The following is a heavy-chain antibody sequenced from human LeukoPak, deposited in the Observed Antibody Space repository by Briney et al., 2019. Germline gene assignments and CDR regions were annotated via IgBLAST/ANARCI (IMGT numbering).Heavy chain of an antibody. CDR1: GFSFSSYG. Sequence: KTGGSLRLSCAGSGFSFSSYGMNWVRQAPGKGLEWGSSISSSSSYIYYADSVKGRFTISRDNAKNSLYLQMNSLRAEDTAVYYCARGEAVARRAFDIWGQGTMVTVSS. CDR3: ARGEAVARRAFDI. D-gene: IGHD6-19*01. V-gene: IGHV3-21*01. CDR2: ISSSSSYI. J-gene: IGHJ3*02.